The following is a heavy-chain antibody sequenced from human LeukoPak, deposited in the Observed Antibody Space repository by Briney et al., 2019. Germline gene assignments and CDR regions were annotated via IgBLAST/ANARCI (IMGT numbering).Heavy chain of an antibody. J-gene: IGHJ1*01. V-gene: IGHV3-30*02. CDR1: GFTFSTYG. CDR3: AKGYDTRH. Sequence: GGSLRLSCAASGFTFSTYGMHWVRQAPGKGLEWVAFVRLDGVTTYHADSVKGRFIISRDNSKNTLYLQMNSLRTEDTAMYYCAKGYDTRHWGQGTLVIVSS. CDR2: VRLDGVTT. D-gene: IGHD3-9*01.